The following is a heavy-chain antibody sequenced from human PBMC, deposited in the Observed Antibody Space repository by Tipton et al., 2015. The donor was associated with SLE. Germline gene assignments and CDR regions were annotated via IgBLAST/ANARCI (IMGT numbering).Heavy chain of an antibody. Sequence: SLRLSCAASGFSFDDFAMHWVRQDPKKGLEWVSGIGWNVGIIGYGDSVRGRFTISRDNAKKSVHLQMNSLRAEDTALYYCAKGVYSSSDLDVFDVWGQGTKVTVSS. J-gene: IGHJ3*01. D-gene: IGHD6-6*01. CDR1: GFSFDDFA. CDR2: IGWNVGII. V-gene: IGHV3-9*01. CDR3: AKGVYSSSDLDVFDV.